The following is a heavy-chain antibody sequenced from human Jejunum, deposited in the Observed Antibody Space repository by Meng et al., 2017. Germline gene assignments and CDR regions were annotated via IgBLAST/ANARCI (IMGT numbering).Heavy chain of an antibody. Sequence: SETLSLTCTVSGFSISSNCYWGWIRQPPGKGLEWIGNFHHSGSTNYNPSPKSRVTISVDTSKKHFSLKLNSVTAADTAVYYCTKASVWFSGGYWGQGTLVTVSS. CDR3: TKASVWFSGGY. D-gene: IGHD3-10*01. CDR2: FHHSGST. V-gene: IGHV4-38-2*02. J-gene: IGHJ4*02. CDR1: GFSISSNCY.